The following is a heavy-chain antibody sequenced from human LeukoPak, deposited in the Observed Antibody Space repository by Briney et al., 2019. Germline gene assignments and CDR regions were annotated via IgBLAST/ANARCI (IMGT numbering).Heavy chain of an antibody. CDR2: INPSGGST. CDR3: AREGQQLVRRFSFDNWFDP. D-gene: IGHD6-13*01. CDR1: GYTFTSYY. Sequence: ASVKVSCKASGYTFTSYYMHWVRQAPGQGLEWMGIINPSGGSTSYARKFQGRVTMTRDTSTSTVYMELSSLRSEDTAVYYCAREGQQLVRRFSFDNWFDPWGQGTLVTVSS. J-gene: IGHJ5*02. V-gene: IGHV1-46*01.